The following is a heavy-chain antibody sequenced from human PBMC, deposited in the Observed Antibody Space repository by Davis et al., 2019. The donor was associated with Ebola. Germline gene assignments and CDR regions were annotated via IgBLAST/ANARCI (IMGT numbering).Heavy chain of an antibody. CDR2: INPGDPET. V-gene: IGHV5-51*01. Sequence: GESLKISCKSSGYSFTNCWIGWVRQMPGKGLEWMGIINPGDPETRYSPSFEGQVTISADKSINTAYLQWSSLKASDTAMYYCAKSYCCGTDCYQDVFGPWGQGTLVTVSS. D-gene: IGHD2-21*01. CDR1: GYSFTNCW. CDR3: AKSYCCGTDCYQDVFGP. J-gene: IGHJ5*02.